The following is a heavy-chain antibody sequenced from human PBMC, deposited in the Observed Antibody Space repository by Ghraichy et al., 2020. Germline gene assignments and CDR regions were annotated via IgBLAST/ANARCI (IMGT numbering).Heavy chain of an antibody. CDR2: IYYSGST. CDR3: ARVDSGRDYANYYYYYGMDV. J-gene: IGHJ6*02. CDR1: GGSISSYY. D-gene: IGHD4-17*01. Sequence: GSLRLSCTVSGGSISSYYWSWIRQPPGKGLEWIGYIYYSGSTNYNPSLKSRVTISVDTSKNQFSLKLSSVTAADTAVYYCARVDSGRDYANYYYYYGMDVWGQGTTVTVSS. V-gene: IGHV4-59*01.